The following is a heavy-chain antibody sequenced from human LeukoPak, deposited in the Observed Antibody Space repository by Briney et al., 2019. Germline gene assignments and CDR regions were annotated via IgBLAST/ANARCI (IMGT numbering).Heavy chain of an antibody. J-gene: IGHJ5*02. Sequence: PSQTLSLTCAVSGGSISSGGYYWSWIRQPLGKGLEWIGYIYYSGSTNYNPSLKSRVTISVDTSKNQFSLKLSSVTAADTAVYYCAREDIVAGWFDPWGQGTLVTVSS. CDR1: GGSISSGGYY. CDR2: IYYSGST. D-gene: IGHD5-12*01. CDR3: AREDIVAGWFDP. V-gene: IGHV4-61*08.